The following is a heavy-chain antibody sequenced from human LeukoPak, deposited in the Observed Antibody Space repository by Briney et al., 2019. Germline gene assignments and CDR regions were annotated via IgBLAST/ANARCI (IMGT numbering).Heavy chain of an antibody. Sequence: GGSLRLSCAASGFTFSSYWMHWVRQAPGKGLVWVSRINIDGSSPSYADSSKGRFTSSRDNAVDTLYLQMNSLRTEDTAVYYCARGAPIVVVPAATDYWGQGTLVTVSS. CDR3: ARGAPIVVVPAATDY. V-gene: IGHV3-74*01. CDR1: GFTFSSYW. CDR2: INIDGSSP. J-gene: IGHJ4*02. D-gene: IGHD2-2*01.